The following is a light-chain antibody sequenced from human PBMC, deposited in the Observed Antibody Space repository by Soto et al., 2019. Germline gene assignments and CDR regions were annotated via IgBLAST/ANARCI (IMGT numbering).Light chain of an antibody. Sequence: DIVMTQSPDSLAVSLGERATINCKSSQSVLYSSNNKNYLAWYQQRPGQPPKLLIHWASTRESGVPDRFSGSGSGTDFTLTISSLQAEDVSVYYCHQYYSTPPAFGQGTKVEIK. CDR2: WAS. CDR1: QSVLYSSNNKNY. V-gene: IGKV4-1*01. CDR3: HQYYSTPPA. J-gene: IGKJ1*01.